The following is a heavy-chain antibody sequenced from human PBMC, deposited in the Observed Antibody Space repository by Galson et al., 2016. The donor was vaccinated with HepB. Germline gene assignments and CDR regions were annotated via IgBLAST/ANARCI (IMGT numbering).Heavy chain of an antibody. V-gene: IGHV4-61*02. CDR2: IYTSGTI. CDR3: AREFTY. CDR1: SGSISSGDYY. Sequence: TLSLTCTVSSGSISSGDYYWTWIRQPAGKGLEWIGRIYTSGTINSNPSLQSRVTISLDTSKNHVSLKLDSVTAADTAVYYCAREFTYWGQGTLVTVSS. J-gene: IGHJ4*02.